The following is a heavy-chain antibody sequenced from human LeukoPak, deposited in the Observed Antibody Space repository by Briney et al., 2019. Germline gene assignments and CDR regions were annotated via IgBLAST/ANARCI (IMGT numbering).Heavy chain of an antibody. CDR3: AKLGYDSSGSPRLVDH. CDR1: GFTFMNYA. V-gene: IGHV3-30*18. D-gene: IGHD3-22*01. CDR2: ISYDGSKT. J-gene: IGHJ4*02. Sequence: GGSLRLSCAASGFTFMNYAMHWVRQAPGKGLEWVSFISYDGSKTYYADSAKGRFTISRDNSKNTLDLQMNSLRPEDTAVYYCAKLGYDSSGSPRLVDHWGQGTLVTVSS.